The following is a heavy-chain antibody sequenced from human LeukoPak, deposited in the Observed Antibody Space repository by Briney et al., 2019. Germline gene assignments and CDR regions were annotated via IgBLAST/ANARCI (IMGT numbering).Heavy chain of an antibody. V-gene: IGHV1-69*06. CDR1: GGTFSSYA. CDR3: ARAYCGGDCSNAFDI. D-gene: IGHD2-21*02. J-gene: IGHJ3*02. Sequence: SVKVSCKASGGTFSSYAISWVRQAPGQGLEWMGGIIPIFGTANYAQKFQGRVTITADKSTSTAYMELSSLRSEDTAVYYCARAYCGGDCSNAFDIWGQGTMVTVSS. CDR2: IIPIFGTA.